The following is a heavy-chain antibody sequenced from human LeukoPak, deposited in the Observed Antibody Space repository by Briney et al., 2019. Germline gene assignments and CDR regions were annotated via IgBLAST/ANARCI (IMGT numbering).Heavy chain of an antibody. Sequence: GGSMRLACAASGFTFGIYAMHWVRQAPGKLLEYVSAISSNGGSTYYANSVKGRFTISRDNSKNTLYLQMGSLRAEDMAVYYCARAQRGYSYGDYWGQGTLVTVSS. V-gene: IGHV3-64*01. CDR3: ARAQRGYSYGDY. CDR2: ISSNGGST. J-gene: IGHJ4*02. CDR1: GFTFGIYA. D-gene: IGHD5-18*01.